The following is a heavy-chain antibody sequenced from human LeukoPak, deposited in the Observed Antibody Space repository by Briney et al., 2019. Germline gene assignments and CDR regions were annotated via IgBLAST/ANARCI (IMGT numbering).Heavy chain of an antibody. V-gene: IGHV4-59*08. D-gene: IGHD3-9*01. CDR1: GGSISSYY. CDR3: ARLESPLVIIGY. CDR2: IYYSGST. J-gene: IGHJ4*02. Sequence: SETLSLTCTVSGGSISSYYWSWIRQPPGKGLEWIGYIYYSGSTNYNPSLKSRVTISVDTSKNQFSLKLSSVTAADTAVYYRARLESPLVIIGYWGQGTLVTVSS.